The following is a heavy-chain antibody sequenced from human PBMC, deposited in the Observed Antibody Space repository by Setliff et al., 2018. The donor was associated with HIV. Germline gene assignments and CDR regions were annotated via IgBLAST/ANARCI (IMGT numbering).Heavy chain of an antibody. J-gene: IGHJ3*02. Sequence: AASVKVSCKASGYSFTSYAMNWVRQAPGQGLEWMGWINTNTGNPTYAQGFTGRFAFSLDTSVSTAYLQISSLKAEDTAVYYCARDSVVVTAIAFLDAFDIWGQGTMVTVSS. D-gene: IGHD2-21*02. V-gene: IGHV7-4-1*02. CDR1: GYSFTSYA. CDR3: ARDSVVVTAIAFLDAFDI. CDR2: INTNTGNP.